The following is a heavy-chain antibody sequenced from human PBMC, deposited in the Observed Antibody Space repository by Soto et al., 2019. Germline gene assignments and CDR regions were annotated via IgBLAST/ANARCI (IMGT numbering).Heavy chain of an antibody. D-gene: IGHD6-13*01. CDR2: INADNGDT. J-gene: IGHJ5*02. CDR3: ARVGGQQLGNWFDP. CDR1: GYTFTTYA. V-gene: IGHV1-3*01. Sequence: ASVKVSCKASGYTFTTYAIHWVRQAPGQSPEWMGWINADNGDTKYSQKFQGRVTITRDTSASTAYMELSSLRSEDTAVYYCARVGGQQLGNWFDPWGQGTLVTVSS.